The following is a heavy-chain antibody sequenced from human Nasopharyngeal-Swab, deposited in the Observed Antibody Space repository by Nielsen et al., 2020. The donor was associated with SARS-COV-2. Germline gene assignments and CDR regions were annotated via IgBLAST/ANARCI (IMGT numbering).Heavy chain of an antibody. CDR1: GGSFSGYY. V-gene: IGHV4-34*01. CDR3: ARGHPAVAGISIINYYYYGMDV. D-gene: IGHD6-19*01. Sequence: SQTLSLTCAVYGGSFSGYYWIWIRQPPGKGLEWIGEINHSGSTNYNPSLKSRVTISVDTSKNQFSLKLSSVTAADTAVYYCARGHPAVAGISIINYYYYGMDVWGQGTTGTVSS. CDR2: INHSGST. J-gene: IGHJ6*02.